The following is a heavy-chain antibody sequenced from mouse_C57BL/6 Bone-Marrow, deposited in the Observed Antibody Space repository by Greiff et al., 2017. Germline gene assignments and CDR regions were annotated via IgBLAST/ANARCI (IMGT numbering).Heavy chain of an antibody. CDR1: GFTFSSYG. D-gene: IGHD2-4*01. CDR2: ISSGGSYT. J-gene: IGHJ3*01. CDR3: SRQRLPPFAY. Sequence: EVLLVESGGDLVKPGASLKLSCAASGFTFSSYGMSWVRQTPDKRLEWVATISSGGSYTDYPDSVKGRFTISRDKAKNTLYLQLSSLTSEDTAMDYYSRQRLPPFAYWGQGTLITVSA. V-gene: IGHV5-6*01.